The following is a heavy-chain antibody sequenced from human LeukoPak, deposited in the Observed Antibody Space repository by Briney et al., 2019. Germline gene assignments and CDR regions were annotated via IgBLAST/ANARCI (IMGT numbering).Heavy chain of an antibody. CDR3: ATDPFTYYYGSGDAFDI. CDR1: GDTFSGFS. V-gene: IGHV1-24*01. CDR2: FIPEVGET. J-gene: IGHJ3*02. D-gene: IGHD3-10*01. Sequence: ASVKVSCKVSGDTFSGFSMSWVRQAPGQGLEWMGRFIPEVGETIYAQKFQGRVTMTEDTSTDTAYMELSSLRSEDTAVYYCATDPFTYYYGSGDAFDIWGQGTMVTVSS.